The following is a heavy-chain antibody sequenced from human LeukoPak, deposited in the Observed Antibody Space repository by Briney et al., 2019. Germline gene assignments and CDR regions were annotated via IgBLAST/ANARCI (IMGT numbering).Heavy chain of an antibody. Sequence: PGGSLRLSCAASGLTVSSNYMSWVRQAPGKGLEWVSVIYSGGSTYYADSVKGRFTISRDNSKSTLYLQIYSLRAEDTAVYYCAKEWYSSGFHGLEYRGQGTLVTVSS. CDR1: GLTVSSNY. J-gene: IGHJ4*02. D-gene: IGHD6-19*01. CDR2: IYSGGST. V-gene: IGHV3-53*01. CDR3: AKEWYSSGFHGLEY.